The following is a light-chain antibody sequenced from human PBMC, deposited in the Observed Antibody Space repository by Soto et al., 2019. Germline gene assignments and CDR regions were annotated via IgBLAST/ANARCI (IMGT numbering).Light chain of an antibody. CDR3: AAWDDSLNGYV. Sequence: QYVLTQPPSASGTPGQRVNISCSGRSSNIGSNTVNWYQQLPGTAPKLLIYSNNQRPSGVPDRFSGSKSGTSASLAISGLQSEDEADYYCAAWDDSLNGYVFGTGTKVTVL. CDR2: SNN. CDR1: SSNIGSNT. J-gene: IGLJ1*01. V-gene: IGLV1-44*01.